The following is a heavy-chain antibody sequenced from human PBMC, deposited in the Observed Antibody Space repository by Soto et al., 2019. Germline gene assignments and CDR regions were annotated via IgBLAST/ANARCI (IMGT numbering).Heavy chain of an antibody. CDR1: GFTFSSYS. Sequence: GGSLRLSCAASGFTFSSYSMNWVRQAPGKGLEWVSSISSSSSYIYYADSVKGRFTISRDNAKNSLYLQMNSLRAEDTAVYYCARESYYYGSGSYYSNYFDYWGQGTLVTVSS. CDR2: ISSSSSYI. CDR3: ARESYYYGSGSYYSNYFDY. D-gene: IGHD3-10*01. V-gene: IGHV3-21*01. J-gene: IGHJ4*02.